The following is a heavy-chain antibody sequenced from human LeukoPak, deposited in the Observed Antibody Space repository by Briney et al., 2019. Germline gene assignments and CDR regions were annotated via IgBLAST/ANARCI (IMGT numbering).Heavy chain of an antibody. D-gene: IGHD4-23*01. V-gene: IGHV5-51*01. CDR3: VRQSWELSSPFDY. CDR2: IYPGDSNT. Sequence: GESLKISCKGSGYTFTTYWINWVRQLPGKGLEWMGIIYPGDSNTRYSPSFQGQVTISVDKSIRAAHLQWSSLEASDTAIYFCVRQSWELSSPFDYWGQGTPVTVPS. CDR1: GYTFTTYW. J-gene: IGHJ4*02.